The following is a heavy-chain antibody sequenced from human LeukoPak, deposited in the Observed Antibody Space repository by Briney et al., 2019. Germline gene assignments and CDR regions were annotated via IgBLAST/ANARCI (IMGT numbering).Heavy chain of an antibody. V-gene: IGHV4-39*01. Sequence: WETLSLTCTVSGGSISSSSYYWGWIRQPPGKGLEWIGSIYYSRSTYYNPSLKSRVTISVDTSKNQFSLKLSSVTAAVTAVYCCARHQWSQIDYWGQGTLVTVSS. D-gene: IGHD2-8*01. CDR2: IYYSRST. CDR3: ARHQWSQIDY. CDR1: GGSISSSSYY. J-gene: IGHJ4*02.